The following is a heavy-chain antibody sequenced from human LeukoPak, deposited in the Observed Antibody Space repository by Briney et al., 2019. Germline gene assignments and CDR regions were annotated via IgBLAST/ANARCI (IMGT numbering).Heavy chain of an antibody. J-gene: IGHJ3*02. V-gene: IGHV3-48*01. D-gene: IGHD4-17*01. CDR2: ISSSRTT. Sequence: GGSLRLSCAASGFPFSSYSMNWVRQAPGEGLEWVSYISSSRTTSYADSVKGRFTISRDNSKNTLYLQMNSLRADDTAVYYCARARATVTRISSFDIWGQGTMVTVSS. CDR3: ARARATVTRISSFDI. CDR1: GFPFSSYS.